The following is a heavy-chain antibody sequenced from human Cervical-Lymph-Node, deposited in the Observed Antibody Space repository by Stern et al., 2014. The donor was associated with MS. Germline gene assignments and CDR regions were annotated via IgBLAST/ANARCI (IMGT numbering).Heavy chain of an antibody. V-gene: IGHV1-46*01. CDR2: TNPSGGSP. CDR1: GYTFPNYY. J-gene: IGHJ5*01. CDR3: TRARYHYDSSGYFYFFDF. D-gene: IGHD3-22*01. Sequence: QVQLMQSGAEVRKPGASVKVSCKASGYTFPNYYLHWVRQAPGQGLEWMGMTNPSGGSPSYAEKFQGKITMTRDSSTSTVYMELSSLTSEDTALYYCTRARYHYDSSGYFYFFDFWGQGTPVTVSS.